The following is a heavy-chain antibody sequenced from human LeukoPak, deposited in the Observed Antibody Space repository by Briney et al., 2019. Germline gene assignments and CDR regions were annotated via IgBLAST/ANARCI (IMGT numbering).Heavy chain of an antibody. CDR3: ASEVGYRSLGY. J-gene: IGHJ4*02. D-gene: IGHD3-3*01. CDR2: ITWKSHRT. V-gene: IGHV3-43*01. Sequence: PGGSLRLSCAASGFTFDDNTMLWVRQTPGRGLEWVSFITWKSHRTHYADSVRGRFTVSRDNSKDSMHLEMNSLKTEDTGLYHCASEVGYRSLGYLGQGTLVTVSS. CDR1: GFTFDDNT.